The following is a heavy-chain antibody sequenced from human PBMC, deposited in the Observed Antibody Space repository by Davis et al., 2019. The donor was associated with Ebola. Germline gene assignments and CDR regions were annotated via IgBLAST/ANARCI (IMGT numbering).Heavy chain of an antibody. CDR2: IDWDDDT. V-gene: IGHV2-70*11. CDR1: GFSLRTAGIC. J-gene: IGHJ3*02. D-gene: IGHD3-16*01. Sequence: SGPTLVKPTQTLTLTCTVSGFSLRTAGICVIWVRQPPGKALECLARIDWDDDTYYSTSLKTRLAISKDTSKNQVVLTMTNMDPADTATYYCARLTGAYRDNAIEMWGQGTMVTVSS. CDR3: ARLTGAYRDNAIEM.